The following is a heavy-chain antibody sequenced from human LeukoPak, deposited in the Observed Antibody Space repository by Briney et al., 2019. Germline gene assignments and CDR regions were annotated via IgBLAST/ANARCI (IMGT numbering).Heavy chain of an antibody. Sequence: SETLSLTCTVSGGSISSSSYYWGWIRQPPGKGLEWIGSIYYSGSTYYNPSLKSRVTISVDTSKNQFSLKLSSVTAADTAVYYCAREIIAAAEYYYYNYMDVWGKGTTVTVSS. CDR2: IYYSGST. CDR1: GGSISSSSYY. V-gene: IGHV4-39*07. CDR3: AREIIAAAEYYYYNYMDV. D-gene: IGHD6-13*01. J-gene: IGHJ6*03.